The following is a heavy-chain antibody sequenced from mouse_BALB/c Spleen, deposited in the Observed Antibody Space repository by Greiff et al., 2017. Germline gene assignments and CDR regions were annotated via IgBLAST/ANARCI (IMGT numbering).Heavy chain of an antibody. Sequence: LQHPGSELVGPGASVKLSFKASGYPFTSYWLHWVKQRHGPGLEWIGNIYPGSGRTNYDEKFKSKGTLTVDTSSSTAYMHLSSLTSEDSAVYYWTRWGMDDWGQGTSVTGSA. CDR2: IYPGSGRT. J-gene: IGHJ4*01. V-gene: IGHV1S22*01. CDR3: TRWGMDD. CDR1: GYPFTSYW.